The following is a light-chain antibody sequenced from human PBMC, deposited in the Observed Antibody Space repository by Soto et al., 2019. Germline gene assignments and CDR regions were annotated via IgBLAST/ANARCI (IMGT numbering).Light chain of an antibody. CDR1: KSVSNN. Sequence: EIVMTQSPATLSVSPGERAILSCRASKSVSNNLAWYQQKPGQAPRLLIYGASTRATGIPARFSGSGSGTEFTLSISSLQSEDFAIYYCQQYGSSPLTFGGGTKVEIK. CDR3: QQYGSSPLT. CDR2: GAS. J-gene: IGKJ4*01. V-gene: IGKV3-15*01.